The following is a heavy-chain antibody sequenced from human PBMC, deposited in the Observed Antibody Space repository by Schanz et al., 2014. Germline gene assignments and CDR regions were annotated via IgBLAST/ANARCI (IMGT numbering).Heavy chain of an antibody. D-gene: IGHD6-19*01. V-gene: IGHV3-21*01. CDR2: ISSSSMYI. Sequence: EVQLVESGGGLIQPGGSLRLSCVASGFTVSSNYMSWVRQAPGKGLEWVSSISSSSMYIYQADSMRGRFTIARDNAKNSLYLQVNNLSAEDTAVYYCVRDKKGFVAVAGRAPFDYWGQGTLVTVSS. CDR1: GFTVSSNY. J-gene: IGHJ4*02. CDR3: VRDKKGFVAVAGRAPFDY.